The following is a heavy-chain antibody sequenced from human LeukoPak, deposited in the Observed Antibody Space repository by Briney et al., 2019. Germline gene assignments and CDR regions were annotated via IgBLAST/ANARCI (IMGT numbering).Heavy chain of an antibody. V-gene: IGHV3-49*04. CDR2: IRSKAYGGTT. CDR1: GFTFGDYA. CDR3: ISHYDILTGYSRFDY. D-gene: IGHD3-9*01. J-gene: IGHJ4*02. Sequence: SLRLSCASSGFTFGDYAMSWVRQAPGKGLEWVGFIRSKAYGGTTEYAASVKGRFTISRDDSKSIAYLQMNSLKTEDTAVYDCISHYDILTGYSRFDYWGQGTLVTVSS.